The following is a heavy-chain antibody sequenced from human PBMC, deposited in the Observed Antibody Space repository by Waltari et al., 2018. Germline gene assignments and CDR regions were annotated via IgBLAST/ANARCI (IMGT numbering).Heavy chain of an antibody. CDR1: GYTFTGYY. V-gene: IGHV1-2*02. CDR2: INPNSGGT. D-gene: IGHD6-13*01. Sequence: QVQLVQSGAEVKKPGASVTVSCKASGYTFTGYYMTWVRRAPGQGLEWMGWINPNSGGTNYAQKFQGRVTMTRDTSISTAYMELSRLRSDDTAVYYCAREPVWSSSWYDYWGQGTLVTVSS. J-gene: IGHJ4*02. CDR3: AREPVWSSSWYDY.